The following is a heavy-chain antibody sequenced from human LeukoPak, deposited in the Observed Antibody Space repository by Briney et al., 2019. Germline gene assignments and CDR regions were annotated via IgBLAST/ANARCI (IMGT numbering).Heavy chain of an antibody. CDR2: IWYDGSNK. D-gene: IGHD6-6*01. Sequence: GGSLRLSCAASGFTLSSYGMHWVRQAPGKGLEWVAVIWYDGSNKYYADSVKGRFTISRDNSKNTLYLQMNSLRAEDTAVYYCAKSKYSSSSVGGWDYWGQGTLVTVSS. CDR1: GFTLSSYG. CDR3: AKSKYSSSSVGGWDY. V-gene: IGHV3-33*06. J-gene: IGHJ4*02.